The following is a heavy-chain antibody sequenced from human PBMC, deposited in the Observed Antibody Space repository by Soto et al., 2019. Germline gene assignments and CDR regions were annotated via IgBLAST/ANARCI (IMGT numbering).Heavy chain of an antibody. J-gene: IGHJ6*02. CDR3: ARSQGSSTSLEIYYYYYYGMDV. V-gene: IGHV1-69*01. CDR1: GGTFSSYA. Sequence: QVQLVQSGAEVKKPGSSVKVSCKASGGTFSSYAISCVRQAPGQGLEWMGGIIPISDTTNYAQKFQGRVTITADESTSTAYMELSSLRSEDTAVYYCARSQGSSTSLEIYYYYYYGMDVWGQGTTVIVSS. D-gene: IGHD2-2*01. CDR2: IIPISDTT.